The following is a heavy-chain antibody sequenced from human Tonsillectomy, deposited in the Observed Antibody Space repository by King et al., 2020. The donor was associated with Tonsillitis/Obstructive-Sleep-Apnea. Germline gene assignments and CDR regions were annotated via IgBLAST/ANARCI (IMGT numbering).Heavy chain of an antibody. CDR1: GFTFSTYW. CDR3: ARDXTGXCSGGNCYSXGEXY. Sequence: VQLVESGGGLVQPGGSLRLSCAASGFTFSTYWMTWVRQAPGKGLEWVANIKQXGSEKYYVESVKGRFTISRDNAKNSLYLQMNSLRPEDTAVYYCARDXTGXCSGGNCYSXGEXYWGQGTLVTVX. CDR2: IKQXGSEK. V-gene: IGHV3-7*04. D-gene: IGHD2-15*01. J-gene: IGHJ4*02.